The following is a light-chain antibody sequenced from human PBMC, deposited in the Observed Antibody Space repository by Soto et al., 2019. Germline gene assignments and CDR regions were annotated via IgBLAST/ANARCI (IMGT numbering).Light chain of an antibody. V-gene: IGKV3-15*01. CDR3: QQYYNWRPR. CDR2: AAS. Sequence: EVVMTQSPATLFVSPGDTATLSCRASQSISSSLAWYQQKPGQPPRLLIYAASTRATGVPARFSGSGSGTEFTLTISRLQSEDFAVYYCQQYYNWRPRFGQGTKVDIK. J-gene: IGKJ1*01. CDR1: QSISSS.